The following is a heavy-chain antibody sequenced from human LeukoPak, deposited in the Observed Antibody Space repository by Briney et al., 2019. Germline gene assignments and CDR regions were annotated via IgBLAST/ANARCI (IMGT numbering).Heavy chain of an antibody. Sequence: PSETLSLTCAVSVGSISSGNWWSWVRQSPGKGLEWIGEIYHNGTSNNNPSLKSRVTISADTFKNHFYLKLTSVTAADTAVYYCATAPILRGEGGEHYKYGMDVWGQGTTVIVSS. CDR1: VGSISSGNW. CDR2: IYHNGTS. CDR3: ATAPILRGEGGEHYKYGMDV. D-gene: IGHD2-2*02. J-gene: IGHJ6*02. V-gene: IGHV4-4*02.